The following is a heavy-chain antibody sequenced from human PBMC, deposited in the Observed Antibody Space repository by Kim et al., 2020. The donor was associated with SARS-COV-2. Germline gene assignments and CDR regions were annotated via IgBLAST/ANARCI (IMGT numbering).Heavy chain of an antibody. CDR2: IDTTTRNP. CDR1: GYMFTSFA. CDR3: AMERAGDSSKDY. V-gene: IGHV7-4-1*01. J-gene: IGHJ4*02. Sequence: ASVKVSCKASGYMFTSFAINWVRQAPGQGLEWLGWIDTTTRNPTFAQGFEGRVAFSLDTSVSTAYLQNRSLKAEDTAVYYCAMERAGDSSKDYWGQGTLVTVSS. D-gene: IGHD3-22*01.